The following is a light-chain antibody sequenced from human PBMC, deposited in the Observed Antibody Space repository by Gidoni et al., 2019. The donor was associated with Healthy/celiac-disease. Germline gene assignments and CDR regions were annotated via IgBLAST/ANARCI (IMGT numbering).Light chain of an antibody. CDR2: GAS. CDR1: QSVSSSY. V-gene: IGKV3-20*01. Sequence: EIVLTQSPGTLSLSPGERATLPCRASQSVSSSYLAWYQQKPGQAPRLLIYGASSRATGIPDRFSGSGSGTDFTLTISRLEPEDFAVYYCQQYDSSPWTFGQGTKVEIK. CDR3: QQYDSSPWT. J-gene: IGKJ1*01.